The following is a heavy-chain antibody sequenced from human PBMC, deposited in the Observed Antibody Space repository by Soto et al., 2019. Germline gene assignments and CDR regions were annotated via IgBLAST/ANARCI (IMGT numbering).Heavy chain of an antibody. CDR1: GFTFITHW. Sequence: EVQLVESGGDLVQPGGSLSLSCAASGFTFITHWMSWVRQAPGKGLEWVANINDDGSERNYADSVRGRFSVSRDNAKNSLFLQMNGLRVEDTALYYCAKDVRWGQGTQVTVSS. J-gene: IGHJ4*02. V-gene: IGHV3-7*05. CDR3: AKDVR. CDR2: INDDGSER.